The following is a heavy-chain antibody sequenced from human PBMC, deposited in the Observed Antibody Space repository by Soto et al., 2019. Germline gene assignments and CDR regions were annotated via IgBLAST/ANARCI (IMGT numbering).Heavy chain of an antibody. CDR1: GYTFTSYA. Sequence: GASVKVSFKASGYTFTSYAMHWVRQAPGQRLEWMGWINAGNGNTKYSQKFQGRVTITRDTSASTAYMELSSLRSEDTAVYYCARDCSGGSCYDYCGQGTLVTVSS. CDR2: INAGNGNT. D-gene: IGHD2-15*01. J-gene: IGHJ4*02. CDR3: ARDCSGGSCYDY. V-gene: IGHV1-3*01.